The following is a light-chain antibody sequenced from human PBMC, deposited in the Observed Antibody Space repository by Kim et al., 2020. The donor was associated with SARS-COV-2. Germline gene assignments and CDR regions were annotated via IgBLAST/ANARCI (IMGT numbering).Light chain of an antibody. Sequence: DIQMTQSPSSLSASVGDRVTITCRASQDISNYLAWFQQKPGKAPKSLIYAASTLYSEVPSKFSGSGSGTNFTLTISSLQAEDLATYYCQHYKSYPFAFGPGTKVDIK. CDR2: AAS. J-gene: IGKJ3*01. V-gene: IGKV1-16*02. CDR3: QHYKSYPFA. CDR1: QDISNY.